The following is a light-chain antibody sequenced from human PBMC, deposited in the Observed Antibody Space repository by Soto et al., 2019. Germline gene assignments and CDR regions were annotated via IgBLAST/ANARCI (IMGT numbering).Light chain of an antibody. CDR1: QSMSRW. Sequence: DIQMTQSPSTLSASVGDRITITCRASQSMSRWLAWYQQKPGKAPKLLIYKASTLESGVPLRFSGSGSGIEFTLTISSVQPDDSATYYCQQYSTSPYSFGQGTKLEIK. CDR2: KAS. CDR3: QQYSTSPYS. V-gene: IGKV1-5*03. J-gene: IGKJ2*03.